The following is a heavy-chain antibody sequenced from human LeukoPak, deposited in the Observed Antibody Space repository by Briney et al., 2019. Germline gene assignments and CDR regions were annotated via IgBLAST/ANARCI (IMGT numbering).Heavy chain of an antibody. CDR1: GGSFSGYY. Sequence: PSETLSLTCAVYGGSFSGYYWSWIRQHPGKGLEWIGYIYYSGNTYYNPSLKSRVTISVDTSKNQFSLKLSSVTAADTAVYYCALGGTPFAFDIWGQGTMVTVSS. V-gene: IGHV4-31*11. CDR2: IYYSGNT. CDR3: ALGGTPFAFDI. J-gene: IGHJ3*02. D-gene: IGHD3-16*01.